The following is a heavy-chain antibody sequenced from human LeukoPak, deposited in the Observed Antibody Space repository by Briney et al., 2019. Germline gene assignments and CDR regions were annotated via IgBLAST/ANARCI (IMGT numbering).Heavy chain of an antibody. CDR1: GYSTSSGYY. D-gene: IGHD6-13*01. CDR3: ARVPAAGIRWYFDY. V-gene: IGHV4-38-2*02. J-gene: IGHJ4*02. CDR2: IYHSGST. Sequence: SETLSLTCTVSGYSTSSGYYWGWIRQPPGKGLEWIGSIYHSGSTYYNPSLKSRVTISVDTSKNQFSLKLSSVTAADTAVYYCARVPAAGIRWYFDYWGQGTLVTVSS.